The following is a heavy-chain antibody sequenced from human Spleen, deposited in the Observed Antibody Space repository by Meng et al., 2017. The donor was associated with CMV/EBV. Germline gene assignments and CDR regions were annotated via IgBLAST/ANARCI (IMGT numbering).Heavy chain of an antibody. Sequence: SETLSLTCTVSGGSISSYHWSWIRQSPGKGLELIGYIYYTGSTNYNPSLKSRVTISVDMSKKQFSLKLTSVTAADTAVYYCAREGSYSSSSGWFDPWGQGTLVTVSS. J-gene: IGHJ5*02. CDR1: GGSISSYH. CDR2: IYYTGST. V-gene: IGHV4-59*01. CDR3: AREGSYSSSSGWFDP. D-gene: IGHD6-6*01.